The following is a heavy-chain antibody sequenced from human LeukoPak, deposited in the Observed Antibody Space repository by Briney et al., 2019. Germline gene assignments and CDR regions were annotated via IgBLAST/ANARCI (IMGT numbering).Heavy chain of an antibody. CDR2: IYYSGST. D-gene: IGHD3-22*01. V-gene: IGHV4-61*01. CDR3: ARARYDSSGYQPYYFDY. J-gene: IGHJ4*02. CDR1: GGSVSSGSYY. Sequence: KPSETLSLTCTVSGGSVSSGSYYWSWIRQPPGKGLEGIGYIYYSGSTNYNPPLKSRVTISVDTSKIQFSLKLSSVTAADTAVYYCARARYDSSGYQPYYFDYWGQGTLVTVSS.